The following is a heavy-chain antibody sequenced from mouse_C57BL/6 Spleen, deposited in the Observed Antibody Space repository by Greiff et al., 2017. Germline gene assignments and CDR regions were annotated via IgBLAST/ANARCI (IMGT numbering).Heavy chain of an antibody. CDR2: INPSNGGT. V-gene: IGHV1-53*01. J-gene: IGHJ4*01. CDR1: GYTFTSYW. CDR3: ARSVLYAMDY. Sequence: QVQLQQPGTELVTPGASVKLSCKASGYTFTSYWMHCVKQRPGHGLECIGNINPSNGGTNYNEKFKSKATLTVDKSSSAAYMPLSSLTSEDAAVYYCARSVLYAMDYWGQGTSVTVSS.